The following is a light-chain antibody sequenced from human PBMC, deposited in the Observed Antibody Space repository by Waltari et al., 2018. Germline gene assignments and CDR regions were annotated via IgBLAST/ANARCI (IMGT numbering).Light chain of an antibody. J-gene: IGLJ2*01. CDR1: SSDVGGYNY. V-gene: IGLV2-8*01. Sequence: QSALTQPPSASGSPGQSVTIPCTGTSSDVGGYNYVSWYQQHPGKAPKLWIYEVSKRPSGVPGRFSGSKSGNAASLTVSGLQAEDEADYYCSSYAGSNNMVFGGGTKLTVL. CDR2: EVS. CDR3: SSYAGSNNMV.